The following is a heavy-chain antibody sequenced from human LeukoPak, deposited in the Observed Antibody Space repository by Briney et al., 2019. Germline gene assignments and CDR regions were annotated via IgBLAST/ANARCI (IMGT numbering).Heavy chain of an antibody. J-gene: IGHJ4*02. V-gene: IGHV3-53*01. CDR1: GFTVSSNY. D-gene: IGHD5-18*01. Sequence: GGSLRLSCAASGFTVSSNYMSWVRQAPGKGLEWVSVIYSGGSTYYADSVKGRFTISRGNSKNTLYLQMNSLRAEDTAVYYCAGVMDTAMAIDYWGQGTLVTVSS. CDR2: IYSGGST. CDR3: AGVMDTAMAIDY.